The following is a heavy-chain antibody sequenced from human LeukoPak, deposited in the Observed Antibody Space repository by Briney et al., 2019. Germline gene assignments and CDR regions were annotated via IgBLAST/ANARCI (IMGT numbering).Heavy chain of an antibody. D-gene: IGHD3-22*01. CDR3: AKDPRDDSSGYYYFGYFDY. CDR2: ISGSGGST. Sequence: GGSLRLSCAASGFTFSSYAMSWVRQAPGKGLEWVSTISGSGGSTYYADSVRGRFTISRDNSKNTLYLQMNSLRAEDTAVYYCAKDPRDDSSGYYYFGYFDYWAREPWSPSPQ. CDR1: GFTFSSYA. V-gene: IGHV3-23*01. J-gene: IGHJ4*02.